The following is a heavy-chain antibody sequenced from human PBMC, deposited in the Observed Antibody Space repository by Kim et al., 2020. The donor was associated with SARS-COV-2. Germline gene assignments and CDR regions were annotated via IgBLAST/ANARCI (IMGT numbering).Heavy chain of an antibody. CDR3: ARGVAGTDFDY. D-gene: IGHD6-19*01. V-gene: IGHV4-4*02. CDR2: T. Sequence: THTTPPRKSRVTVSVDKAKTQFSLKLSSVTATDTAVYYCARGVAGTDFDYWGQGTLVTVSS. J-gene: IGHJ4*02.